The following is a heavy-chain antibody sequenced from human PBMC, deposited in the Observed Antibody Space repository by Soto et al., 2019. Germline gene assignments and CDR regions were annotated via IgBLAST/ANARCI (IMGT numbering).Heavy chain of an antibody. CDR3: AREGRYYDSSGYFLYYYGMDV. CDR1: GFTFSSYW. CDR2: IKQDGSEK. J-gene: IGHJ6*02. V-gene: IGHV3-7*05. Sequence: EVQLVESGGGLVQPGGSLRLSCAASGFTFSSYWMSWVRQAPGQGLEWVANIKQDGSEKYYVDSVKGRFTISRDNAKNSLYLQMNSLRAEDTAVYYCAREGRYYDSSGYFLYYYGMDVWGQGTTVTVSS. D-gene: IGHD3-22*01.